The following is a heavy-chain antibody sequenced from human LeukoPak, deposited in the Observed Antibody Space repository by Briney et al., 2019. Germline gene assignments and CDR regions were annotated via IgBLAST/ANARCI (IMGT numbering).Heavy chain of an antibody. CDR1: GGSINSGAHF. CDR2: IYYSGST. J-gene: IGHJ6*03. Sequence: PSETLSLTCTVSGGSINSGAHFWSWIRQHPGKGLEWIGYIYYSGSTHYNPSLKSRISMSVDASKNQFSLKLTSVTAADTAVYHCARDGGGYTYGGDYYYYMDVWGKGTTVTVSS. V-gene: IGHV4-31*03. CDR3: ARDGGGYTYGGDYYYYMDV. D-gene: IGHD5-18*01.